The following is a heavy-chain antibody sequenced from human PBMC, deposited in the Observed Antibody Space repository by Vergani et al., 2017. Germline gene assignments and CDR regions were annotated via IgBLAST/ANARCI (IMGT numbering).Heavy chain of an antibody. Sequence: QVQLQGSGPGLVKPSQTLSLSCTVSGGSFNTYYWSWIRQSPGKGLEWIGYIYSTGSTNYNPSLNSRVTMSVDTSKNQFSLKLRSVTAADTAVYFCARVMYRDEASTGYRLEGMDIWGQGTTVTISS. CDR2: IYSTGST. CDR1: GGSFNTYY. J-gene: IGHJ6*02. CDR3: ARVMYRDEASTGYRLEGMDI. D-gene: IGHD3-9*01. V-gene: IGHV4-59*13.